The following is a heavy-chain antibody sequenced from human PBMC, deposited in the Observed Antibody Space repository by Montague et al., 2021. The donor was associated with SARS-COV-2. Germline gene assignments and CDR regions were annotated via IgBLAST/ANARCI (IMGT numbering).Heavy chain of an antibody. D-gene: IGHD4-17*01. CDR3: AILRWLRGWFDP. V-gene: IGHV4-39*01. Sequence: SKTLSLTCTVSGGSISSSSYYWGWIRQPPGKGLEWIGSIYYSGSTYYNPSLKSRVTISVDTSKNQFSLKLSSVTAADTAVYYCAILRWLRGWFDPWGQGTLVTVSS. J-gene: IGHJ5*02. CDR1: GGSISSSSYY. CDR2: IYYSGST.